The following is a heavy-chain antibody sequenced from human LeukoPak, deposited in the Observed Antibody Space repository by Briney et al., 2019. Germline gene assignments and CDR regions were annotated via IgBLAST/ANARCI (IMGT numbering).Heavy chain of an antibody. Sequence: PGGSLRLSCAASGFTFCGYWMSWVRQTSEKGLEWVANIKQDGYEKYYVDSVKGRFTISRDNAKNSLYLQMNSLRADDTAVYYCARDKIVGPTTLDYWGQGTLVTVSS. CDR3: ARDKIVGPTTLDY. J-gene: IGHJ4*02. D-gene: IGHD1-26*01. CDR2: IKQDGYEK. V-gene: IGHV3-7*01. CDR1: GFTFCGYW.